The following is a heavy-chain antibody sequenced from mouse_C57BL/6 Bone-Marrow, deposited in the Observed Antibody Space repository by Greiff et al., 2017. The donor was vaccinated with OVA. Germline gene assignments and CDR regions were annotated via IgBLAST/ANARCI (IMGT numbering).Heavy chain of an antibody. V-gene: IGHV5-12*01. D-gene: IGHD1-1*01. J-gene: IGHJ1*03. CDR1: GFTFSDYY. Sequence: EVQLVESGGGLVQPGGSLKLSCAASGFTFSDYYMYWVRQTPEKRLEWVAYISNGGGSTYYPDTVKGRFTISRDNAKNTLYLQMSRLKSEDTAMYYCARRTVVAWYFDVWGTGTTVTVSA. CDR3: ARRTVVAWYFDV. CDR2: ISNGGGST.